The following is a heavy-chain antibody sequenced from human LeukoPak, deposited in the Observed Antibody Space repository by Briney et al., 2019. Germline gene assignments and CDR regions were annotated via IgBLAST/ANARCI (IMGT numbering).Heavy chain of an antibody. V-gene: IGHV3-74*01. D-gene: IGHD3-10*01. CDR1: GXTFSSYW. Sequence: XRLSCAASGXTFSSYWMHWVRQAPGKGLVWVSRINSDGSSTSYADSVKGRFTISRDNAKNTLYLQMNSLRAEDTAVYYCARVAHFMVRGVINYYYYYMDVWGKGTTVTVSS. J-gene: IGHJ6*03. CDR3: ARVAHFMVRGVINYYYYYMDV. CDR2: INSDGSST.